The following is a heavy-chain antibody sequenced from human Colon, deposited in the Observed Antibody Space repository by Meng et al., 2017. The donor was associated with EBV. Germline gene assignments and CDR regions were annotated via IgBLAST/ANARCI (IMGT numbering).Heavy chain of an antibody. CDR1: GGSISSGGYY. D-gene: IGHD3-22*01. V-gene: IGHV4-30-4*01. J-gene: IGHJ4*02. Sequence: VQVQGSGPGLVKPSQTLSLTCAVSGGSISSGGYYWSWIRQPPGKGLEWIGYIYYSGSTYYNPSLKSRVTISVDTSKNQFSLKLSSVTAADTAVYLCARDSPVSHFDYWGQGTLVTVSS. CDR3: ARDSPVSHFDY. CDR2: IYYSGST.